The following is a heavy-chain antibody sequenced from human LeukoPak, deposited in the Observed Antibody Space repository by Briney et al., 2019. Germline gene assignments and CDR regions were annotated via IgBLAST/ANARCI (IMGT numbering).Heavy chain of an antibody. D-gene: IGHD6-19*01. V-gene: IGHV3-7*01. CDR3: AGPPQAGPFDH. CDR1: GFTFSDHW. Sequence: GGSLRLSCAASGFTFSDHWLTRVRQAPGKGLEWVANIKQDGSEKYYVDSVKGRFTISRDNAKNSLYLQMNSLRAEDTAVYYCAGPPQAGPFDHGARETLVPVSS. CDR2: IKQDGSEK. J-gene: IGHJ4*02.